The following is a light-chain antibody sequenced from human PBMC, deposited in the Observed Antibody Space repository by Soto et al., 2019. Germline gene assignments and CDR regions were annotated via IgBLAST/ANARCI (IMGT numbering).Light chain of an antibody. CDR1: QSVNSK. Sequence: IVMTQSPATLSVSPGERATLSCRASQSVNSKLGWYQQKPGQAPRLLIYGASARAPDIPARFSGSGSGTDFTLTISSLEPEDSAVYYCQQRHMWPITFGQGTRLEIK. V-gene: IGKV3D-15*01. CDR3: QQRHMWPIT. J-gene: IGKJ5*01. CDR2: GAS.